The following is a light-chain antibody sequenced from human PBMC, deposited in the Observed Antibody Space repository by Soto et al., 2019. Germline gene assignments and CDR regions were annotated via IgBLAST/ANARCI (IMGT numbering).Light chain of an antibody. CDR1: QSVSGN. CDR2: GAS. CDR3: QQYDHWPFT. V-gene: IGKV3-15*01. Sequence: EIVMTQSPATLSVSPGERATLSCRASQSVSGNLAWYQQKPGQAPRLLNYGASTRATGLPARFSGSGSGTEFTLTISSLQSEDFALYYCQQYDHWPFTFGPGTKVDIK. J-gene: IGKJ3*01.